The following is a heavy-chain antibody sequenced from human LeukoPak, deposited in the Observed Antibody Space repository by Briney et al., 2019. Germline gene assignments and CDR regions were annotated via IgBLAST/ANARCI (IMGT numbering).Heavy chain of an antibody. D-gene: IGHD2-15*01. Sequence: PGGSLRLSCAVSGFTFSSYWMHWVRQAPGKGLVWVSRIDRDGSRINYADSVKGRFTISRDNAKNSLYLQMNSLRAEDTAVYYCARGSSGGSCYPDPWGQGTLVTVSS. CDR2: IDRDGSRI. CDR3: ARGSSGGSCYPDP. CDR1: GFTFSSYW. J-gene: IGHJ5*02. V-gene: IGHV3-74*01.